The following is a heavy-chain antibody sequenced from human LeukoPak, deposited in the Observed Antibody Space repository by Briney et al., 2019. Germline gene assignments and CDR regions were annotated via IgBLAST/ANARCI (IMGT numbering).Heavy chain of an antibody. Sequence: GASVKVYCKASGYTFTSYDINWVRQATGQGLEWMGWMNPNSGNTGYAQKFQGRVTMTRNTSISTAHMELSSLRSEDTAVYYCAKVSDYYYYYGLDVWGQGTTVTVSS. CDR2: MNPNSGNT. CDR3: AKVSDYYYYYGLDV. D-gene: IGHD2/OR15-2a*01. V-gene: IGHV1-8*01. CDR1: GYTFTSYD. J-gene: IGHJ6*02.